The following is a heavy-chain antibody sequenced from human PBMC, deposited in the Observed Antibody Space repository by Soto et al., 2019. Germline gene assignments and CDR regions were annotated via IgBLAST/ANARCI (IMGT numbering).Heavy chain of an antibody. CDR1: GYSFTTYW. Sequence: GESLKISCKGSGYSFTTYWIGWVRQTPGKGLEWMGIIFPTDSETRYSPSFQGQVTISADESISTAYLQWSSLKASDTGMYYCARRSTGSGWSSADYWARGTLVNVSS. V-gene: IGHV5-51*01. D-gene: IGHD6-19*01. J-gene: IGHJ4*02. CDR2: IFPTDSET. CDR3: ARRSTGSGWSSADY.